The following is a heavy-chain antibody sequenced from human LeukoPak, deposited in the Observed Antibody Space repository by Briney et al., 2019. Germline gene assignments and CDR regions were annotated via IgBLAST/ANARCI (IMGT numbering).Heavy chain of an antibody. J-gene: IGHJ4*02. D-gene: IGHD2-21*02. CDR1: GYTFTSYG. CDR2: MNPNSGNT. V-gene: IGHV1-8*01. Sequence: ASVKVSCKPSGYTFTSYGINWVRQATGQGLEWMGWMNPNSGNTGYAQKFQGRVTMTRNTSISTAYMELSSLRSEDTAVYYCARAVGVVVTADHTFDYWGQGTLVTVSS. CDR3: ARAVGVVVTADHTFDY.